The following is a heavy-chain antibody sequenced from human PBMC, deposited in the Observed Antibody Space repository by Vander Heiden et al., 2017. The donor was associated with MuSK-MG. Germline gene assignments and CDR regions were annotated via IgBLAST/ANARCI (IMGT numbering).Heavy chain of an antibody. CDR3: AIDVASYGPPLGFFDY. J-gene: IGHJ4*01. CDR1: GFTFSPYA. Sequence: QVQLVESGGGVVQPGRSLRLSCAASGFTFSPYAMHWVRQAPGKGLEWVAVISYDGSNKYYADSVKGRFTISRDNSKNTRDLKRNSMRAEETAVYYCAIDVASYGPPLGFFDYWGHGTMVTVYS. D-gene: IGHD5-18*01. CDR2: ISYDGSNK. V-gene: IGHV3-30*01.